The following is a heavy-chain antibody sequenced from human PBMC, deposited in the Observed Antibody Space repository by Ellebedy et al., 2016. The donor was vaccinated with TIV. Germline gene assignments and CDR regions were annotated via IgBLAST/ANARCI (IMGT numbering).Heavy chain of an antibody. J-gene: IGHJ3*02. V-gene: IGHV3-48*04. CDR1: GFTFSSYS. CDR2: ISSSSSTI. Sequence: GESLKISXAASGFTFSSYSMNWVRQAPGKGLEWVSYISSSSSTIYYADSVKGRFTISRDNAKNSLYLQMNSLRAEDTAVYYCARDERYDILTGYAFDIWGQGTMVTVSS. CDR3: ARDERYDILTGYAFDI. D-gene: IGHD3-9*01.